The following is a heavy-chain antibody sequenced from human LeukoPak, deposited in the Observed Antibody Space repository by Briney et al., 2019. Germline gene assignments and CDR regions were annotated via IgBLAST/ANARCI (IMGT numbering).Heavy chain of an antibody. J-gene: IGHJ4*02. CDR1: GYTFTSYD. V-gene: IGHV1-8*01. Sequence: ASVKVSCKASGYTFTSYDINWVRQATGQGLEWMGWMNPNSGNTGYAQKFQGRVTMTRNTSISTAYMELSSLRSEDTAVYYCASAPWEDIVLIVYDKYWGQGTLVTVSS. D-gene: IGHD2-8*01. CDR3: ASAPWEDIVLIVYDKY. CDR2: MNPNSGNT.